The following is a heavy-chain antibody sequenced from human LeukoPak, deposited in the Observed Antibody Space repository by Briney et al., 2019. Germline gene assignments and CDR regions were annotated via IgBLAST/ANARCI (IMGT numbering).Heavy chain of an antibody. CDR2: IRYDGSNK. D-gene: IGHD2-15*01. CDR3: ARDTQAGYCSGGICYPQDY. CDR1: GFTFSSYG. J-gene: IGHJ4*02. V-gene: IGHV3-30*02. Sequence: GGSLRLSCAASGFTFSSYGMHWVRQAPGKGLEWVAFIRYDGSNKYYADSVKGRFTISRDNSKNTLYLQMNSLRAEDTAVYYCARDTQAGYCSGGICYPQDYWGQGTLVTVSS.